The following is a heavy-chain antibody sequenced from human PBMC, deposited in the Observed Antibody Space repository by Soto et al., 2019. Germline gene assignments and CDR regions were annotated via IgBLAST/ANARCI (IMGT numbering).Heavy chain of an antibody. V-gene: IGHV3-23*01. CDR3: ARGSWDDVSGHYYMDV. CDR2: ISGSGGST. J-gene: IGHJ6*03. CDR1: GFTFSSYA. Sequence: GGSLRLSCAASGFTFSSYAMSWVRQAPGKGLEWVSAISGSGGSTYYADSVKGRFTISRDNSKNTLYLQMNSLRAEDTAVYYCARGSWDDVSGHYYMDVWDKGTTVTVSS. D-gene: IGHD1-1*01.